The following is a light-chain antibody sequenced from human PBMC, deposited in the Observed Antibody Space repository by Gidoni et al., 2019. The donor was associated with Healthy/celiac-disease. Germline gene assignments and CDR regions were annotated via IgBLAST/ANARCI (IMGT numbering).Light chain of an antibody. CDR1: SSNIGAVYD. CDR3: QSYDSSLSGWV. Sequence: QSVLTQPPSVSVAPGQRVTISCTGSSSNIGAVYDLHWYQQLPGTAPKLLISGNSNRPSGVPDRFSGSKSGTSASLAITGLQAEDEADYYCQSYDSSLSGWVFGGGTKLXV. CDR2: GNS. J-gene: IGLJ3*02. V-gene: IGLV1-40*01.